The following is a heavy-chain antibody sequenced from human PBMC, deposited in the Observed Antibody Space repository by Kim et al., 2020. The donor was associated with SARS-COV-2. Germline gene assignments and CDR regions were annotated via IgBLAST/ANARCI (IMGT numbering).Heavy chain of an antibody. D-gene: IGHD3-10*01. V-gene: IGHV4-34*01. CDR2: INHSGST. CDR3: ARGYGFGASPRRYYYYGMDV. Sequence: SETLSLTCAVYGGSFSGYYWSWIRQPPGKGLEWIGEINHSGSTNYNPSLKSRVTISVDTSTNQFSLKLSSVTAADTAVYYCARGYGFGASPRRYYYYGMDVWGQGTTVTVS. J-gene: IGHJ6*02. CDR1: GGSFSGYY.